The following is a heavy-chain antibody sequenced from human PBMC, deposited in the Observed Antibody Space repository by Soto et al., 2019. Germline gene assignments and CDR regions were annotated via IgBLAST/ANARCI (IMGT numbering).Heavy chain of an antibody. CDR1: VGTFSSYS. J-gene: IGHJ5*02. CDR3: ARARLHLDILTGYQQFDP. CDR2: IIPIFGTA. Sequence: AVRVSCTACVGTFSSYSSSWVRQAPGQGLELMGGIIPIFGTANYAQKFQGRVTITADESTSTAYMELSSLRSEDTAVYYCARARLHLDILTGYQQFDPWGQGTLVTVSS. V-gene: IGHV1-69*13. D-gene: IGHD3-9*01.